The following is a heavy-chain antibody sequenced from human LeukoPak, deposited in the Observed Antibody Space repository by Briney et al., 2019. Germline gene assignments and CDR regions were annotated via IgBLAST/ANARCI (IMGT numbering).Heavy chain of an antibody. D-gene: IGHD3-22*01. J-gene: IGHJ4*02. CDR1: GGSISSGSYY. CDR2: IYTSGST. V-gene: IGHV4-61*02. CDR3: ARDQGWYYDSSWVFDY. Sequence: PPQTLSLTYTVSGGSISSGSYYWSWIRQPAGKGLEWIGRIYTSGSTNYNPSLKSRVTISVDTSKNQFSLKLSSVTAADTAVYYCARDQGWYYDSSWVFDYWGQGTLVTVSS.